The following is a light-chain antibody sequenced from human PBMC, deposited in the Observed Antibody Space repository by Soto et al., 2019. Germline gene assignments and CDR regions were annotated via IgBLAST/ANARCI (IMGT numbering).Light chain of an antibody. CDR1: QSVSC. J-gene: IGKJ5*01. CDR3: QQCSAWPLFT. V-gene: IGKV3-15*01. CDR2: GAS. Sequence: EIVMTQSPATLSVSPGERVTLSCRASQSVSCLAWYQHKPGQPPRLLIYGASTRATGIPARFSGSGSGTDFTLTISSLQSEDSAVYFCQQCSAWPLFTVGQGTRLEIK.